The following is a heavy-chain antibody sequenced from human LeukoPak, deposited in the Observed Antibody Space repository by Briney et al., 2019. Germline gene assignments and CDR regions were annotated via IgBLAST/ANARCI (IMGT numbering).Heavy chain of an antibody. CDR3: AKEGGARAVTTALSYYYYYMDV. CDR2: ISGSGDST. J-gene: IGHJ6*03. D-gene: IGHD4-17*01. CDR1: GFTFSNYA. Sequence: PGGSLRLSCAASGFTFSNYAMRWVRQAPGKGLEWVSGISGSGDSTYYADSVKGRFTISRDNSKNTLYLQMNSLRAEDTAVYYCAKEGGARAVTTALSYYYYYMDVWGKGTTVTISS. V-gene: IGHV3-23*01.